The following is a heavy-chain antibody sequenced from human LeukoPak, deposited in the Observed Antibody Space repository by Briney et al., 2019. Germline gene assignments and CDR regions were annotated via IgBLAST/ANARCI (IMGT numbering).Heavy chain of an antibody. V-gene: IGHV3-48*03. CDR2: ISSSGSTI. CDR1: GFTFSSYE. Sequence: GGSLRLSCAASGFTFSSYEMNWVRQAPGKGMEWVSYISSSGSTIYYADSVKGRFTISRDNAKNSLYLQMNSLRAEDTAVYYCAELGITMIGGVWGKGTTVTISS. CDR3: AELGITMIGGV. D-gene: IGHD3-10*02. J-gene: IGHJ6*04.